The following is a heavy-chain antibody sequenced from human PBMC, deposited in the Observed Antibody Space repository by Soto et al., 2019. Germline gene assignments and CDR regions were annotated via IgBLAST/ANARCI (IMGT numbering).Heavy chain of an antibody. CDR2: IYYSGST. J-gene: IGHJ3*02. D-gene: IGHD3-22*01. V-gene: IGHV4-39*01. Sequence: PSETLSLTCTVSGGSISSSSYYWGWIRQPPGKGLEWIGSIYYSGSTYYNPSLKSRVTISVDTSKNQFSLKLSSVTAADTAVYYCARQLDGGTRYYYDSGGPHDAFDIWGQGTMVTVSS. CDR3: ARQLDGGTRYYYDSGGPHDAFDI. CDR1: GGSISSSSYY.